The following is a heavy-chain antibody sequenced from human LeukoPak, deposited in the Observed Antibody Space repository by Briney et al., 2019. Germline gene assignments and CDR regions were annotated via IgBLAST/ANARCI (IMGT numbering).Heavy chain of an antibody. D-gene: IGHD3-16*01. J-gene: IGHJ4*02. Sequence: SETLSLTCTVSGGSISSSSYYWGWIRQPPGKGLEWIGSIYYSGSTYYNPSLKSRVTISVDTSKNQFSLKLSSVTAADTAVYYCARAPGLGAYFDYWGQGTLITVSS. CDR2: IYYSGST. CDR1: GGSISSSSYY. CDR3: ARAPGLGAYFDY. V-gene: IGHV4-39*07.